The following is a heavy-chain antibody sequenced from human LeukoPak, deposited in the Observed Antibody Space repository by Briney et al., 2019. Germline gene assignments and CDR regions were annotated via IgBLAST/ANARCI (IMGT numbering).Heavy chain of an antibody. V-gene: IGHV4-59*01. CDR2: IYYSGST. CDR3: ARVYYDFWSGYFTTTRPYYYYYMDV. D-gene: IGHD3-3*01. J-gene: IGHJ6*03. CDR1: GGSISSYY. Sequence: SETLSLTCTVSGGSISSYYWSWIRQPPGKGLEWIGYIYYSGSTNYKPSLKSRVTISVDTSKNQFSLKLSSVTAADTAVYYCARVYYDFWSGYFTTTRPYYYYYMDVWGKGTTVTVSS.